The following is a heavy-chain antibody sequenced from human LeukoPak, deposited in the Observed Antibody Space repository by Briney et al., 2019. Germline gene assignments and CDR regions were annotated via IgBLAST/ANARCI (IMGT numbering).Heavy chain of an antibody. Sequence: ASVKVSCKASGYTFTSYGISWVRQAPGQGLEWMGWISAYNGNTNYAQKLQSRVTMTTDTSTSTAYMELRSLRSDDTAVYYCARDIMVAAAGVNFDYWGQGTLVTVSS. V-gene: IGHV1-18*01. CDR2: ISAYNGNT. CDR3: ARDIMVAAAGVNFDY. CDR1: GYTFTSYG. D-gene: IGHD6-13*01. J-gene: IGHJ4*02.